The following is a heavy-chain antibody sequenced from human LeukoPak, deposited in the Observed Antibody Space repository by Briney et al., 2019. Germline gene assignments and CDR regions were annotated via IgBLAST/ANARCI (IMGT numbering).Heavy chain of an antibody. CDR1: GGSISSSSYY. V-gene: IGHV4-39*01. CDR2: IYYSGNT. D-gene: IGHD3/OR15-3a*01. CDR3: ARQTGSGLFILP. J-gene: IGHJ4*02. Sequence: SETLSLTCTVSGGSISSSSYYWGWIRQPPGKGLEWIVSIYYSGNTYYNASLKSQLSISIDTSKNQFSLRLTSVTAADTAVYYCARQTGSGLFILPGGQGTLVTVSS.